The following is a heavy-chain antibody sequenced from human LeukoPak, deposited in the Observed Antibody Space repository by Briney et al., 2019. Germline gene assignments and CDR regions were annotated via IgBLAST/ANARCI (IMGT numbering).Heavy chain of an antibody. CDR3: ARDSGNYLDAFDI. D-gene: IGHD1-7*01. V-gene: IGHV3-53*01. Sequence: GGSLRLSCTVSGFTVSSNSMSWVRQAPGKGLEWVSFIYSGTTHYSDSVKGRFTISRDNSKNSLYLQMNSLRAEDTAVYYCARDSGNYLDAFDIWGQGTMVTVSS. J-gene: IGHJ3*02. CDR1: GFTVSSNS. CDR2: IYSGTT.